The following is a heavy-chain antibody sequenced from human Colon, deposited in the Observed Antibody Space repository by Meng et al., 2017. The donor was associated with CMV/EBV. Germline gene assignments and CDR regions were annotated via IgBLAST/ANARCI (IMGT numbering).Heavy chain of an antibody. J-gene: IGHJ4*02. CDR2: IYYSGST. CDR3: ARGGTVTNAAY. Sequence: SETLSLTCTVSGGSISNGGYYWSWIHQHPGKGLEWIGYIYYSGSTCYNPSLKSRVTISVDTSKNQFSLNLSSVTAADTAVYYCARGGTVTNAAYWGQGTLVTVSS. D-gene: IGHD4-11*01. V-gene: IGHV4-31*03. CDR1: GGSISNGGYY.